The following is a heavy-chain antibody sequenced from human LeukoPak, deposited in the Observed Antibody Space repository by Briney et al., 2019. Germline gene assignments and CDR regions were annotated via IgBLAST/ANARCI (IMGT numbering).Heavy chain of an antibody. CDR3: ARKPPNYDFWSGSHYYYYMDV. CDR1: GGSFSGYY. Sequence: KPSETLSLTCAVYGGSFSGYYWSWIRQPPGKGLEWIGEINHSGSTNYNPSLKSRVTISVDTSKNQFSLKLSSVTAADTAVHYCARKPPNYDFWSGSHYYYYMDVWGKGTTVTVSS. D-gene: IGHD3-3*01. J-gene: IGHJ6*03. CDR2: INHSGST. V-gene: IGHV4-34*01.